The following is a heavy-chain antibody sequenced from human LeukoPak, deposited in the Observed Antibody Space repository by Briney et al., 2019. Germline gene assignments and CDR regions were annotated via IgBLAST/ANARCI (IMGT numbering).Heavy chain of an antibody. J-gene: IGHJ4*02. Sequence: ASVKVSCKASEYTFTGYYLHWVRQAPGQGLEWMGWINPNTGGTKFAQKFQGRVTMTRDTSISTAYMELSRLRSDDTAVYYCASSIVYCSSTSCYFNWGQGTLVTVSS. V-gene: IGHV1-2*02. D-gene: IGHD2-2*01. CDR1: EYTFTGYY. CDR2: INPNTGGT. CDR3: ASSIVYCSSTSCYFN.